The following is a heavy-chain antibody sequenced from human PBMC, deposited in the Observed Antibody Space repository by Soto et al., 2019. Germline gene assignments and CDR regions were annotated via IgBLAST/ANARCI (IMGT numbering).Heavy chain of an antibody. V-gene: IGHV3-21*01. CDR1: GFTFSSYS. Sequence: EVQLVESGGGLVKPGGSLRLSCAASGFTFSSYSMNWVRQAPGKGLEWVSSISSSSSYIYYADSVKGRFTISRDNAKNSLYLQMNSLRAEDTAVYYCARGGNDFWSGYYKDYYYYYYMDVWGKGTTVTVSS. CDR2: ISSSSSYI. D-gene: IGHD3-3*01. J-gene: IGHJ6*03. CDR3: ARGGNDFWSGYYKDYYYYYYMDV.